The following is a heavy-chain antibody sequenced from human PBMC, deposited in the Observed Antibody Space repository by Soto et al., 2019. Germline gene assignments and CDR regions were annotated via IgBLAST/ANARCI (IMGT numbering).Heavy chain of an antibody. CDR2: IYYSGIT. Sequence: ETLSLTCTVSSDSININYWWSWVRQPPEGGLEWIGEIYYSGITYYKPSLKSLVTISVDTSKNQFSLKLSSVTAADTAVYYCARSVFPWGQGTLVTVSS. V-gene: IGHV4-4*02. J-gene: IGHJ5*02. CDR3: ARSVFP. CDR1: SDSININYW.